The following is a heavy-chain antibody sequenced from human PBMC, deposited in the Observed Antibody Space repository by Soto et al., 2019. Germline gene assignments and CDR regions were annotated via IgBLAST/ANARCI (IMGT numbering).Heavy chain of an antibody. CDR2: INTDGIST. J-gene: IGHJ6*01. V-gene: IGHV3-74*01. CDR1: GFTFSRYS. CDR3: ARGRGYQYYGMDV. Sequence: GSLRLSFADPGFTFSRYSIHWVLLAPFKGLVWVSRINTDGISTTYADYVKVRLTISRDKAKNTLYLQMNSLRADDTAVYYCARGRGYQYYGMDVWGQGTTVPVS.